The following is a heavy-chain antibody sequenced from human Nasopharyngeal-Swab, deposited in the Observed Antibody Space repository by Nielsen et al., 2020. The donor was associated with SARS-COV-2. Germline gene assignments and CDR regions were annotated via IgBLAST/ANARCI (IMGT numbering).Heavy chain of an antibody. V-gene: IGHV1-46*01. CDR1: GYTFTSYY. Sequence: ASVKVSCKASGYTFTSYYLHWVRQDPGQGLEWMGIINPTDGSTSYAQKFEGSVTMTRVTSTSTVYMELNSLRSEDTAVYYCARVLPFRITGTSGMDVWGQGTTVTVSS. CDR3: ARVLPFRITGTSGMDV. D-gene: IGHD1-7*01. CDR2: INPTDGST. J-gene: IGHJ6*02.